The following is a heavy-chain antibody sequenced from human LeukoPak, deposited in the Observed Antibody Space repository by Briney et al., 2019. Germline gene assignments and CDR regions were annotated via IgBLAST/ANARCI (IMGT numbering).Heavy chain of an antibody. V-gene: IGHV3-7*01. CDR3: ARDPDDYVWGIFDY. D-gene: IGHD3-16*01. Sequence: GGSLRLSCVVSGFTLSSYWMSWVRQAPGKGLEWVANIKQDGSEKKYVDSVKGRFTISRDNAKNSLYLQMNSLRAEDTAVYYCARDPDDYVWGIFDYWGQGTLVTVSS. J-gene: IGHJ4*02. CDR1: GFTLSSYW. CDR2: IKQDGSEK.